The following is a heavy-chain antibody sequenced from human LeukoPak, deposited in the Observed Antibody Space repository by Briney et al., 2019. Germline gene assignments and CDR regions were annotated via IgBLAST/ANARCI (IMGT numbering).Heavy chain of an antibody. J-gene: IGHJ3*02. V-gene: IGHV3-7*01. CDR3: ARDQLWFGDEAFDI. CDR2: IKQGGSEK. D-gene: IGHD3-10*01. Sequence: GGSLRLSCAASGFTFSSYWMSWVRQAPGKGLEWVANIKQGGSEKYYVDSVKGRFTISRDNAKNSLYLQMNSLRAEDTAVYYCARDQLWFGDEAFDIWGQGTMVTVSS. CDR1: GFTFSSYW.